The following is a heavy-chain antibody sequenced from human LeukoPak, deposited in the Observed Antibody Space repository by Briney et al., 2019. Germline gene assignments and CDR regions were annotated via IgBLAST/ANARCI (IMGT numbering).Heavy chain of an antibody. CDR2: IIRIIGTT. D-gene: IGHD2-21*02. J-gene: IGHJ3*02. CDR3: ARTWFVVVTDAFDI. Sequence: SVKVSCKASGGTFSSYAISWVRQAPGQGFEWMGGIIRIIGTTNYAQKFQGRVTITADKSTNTAYMELSSLRSEDTAVYYCARTWFVVVTDAFDIWGQGTMVTVSS. V-gene: IGHV1-69*06. CDR1: GGTFSSYA.